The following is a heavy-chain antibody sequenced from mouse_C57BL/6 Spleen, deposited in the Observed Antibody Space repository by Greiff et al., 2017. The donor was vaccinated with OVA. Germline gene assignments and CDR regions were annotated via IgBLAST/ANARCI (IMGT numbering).Heavy chain of an antibody. Sequence: EVNVVESGGGLVQSGRSLRLSCATSGFTFSDFYMEWVRQAPGKGLEWIAASRNKANDYTTEYSASVKGRFIVSRDTSQSILYLQMNALRAEDTAIYYCARDAYDYGGFAYWGQGTLVTVSA. CDR3: ARDAYDYGGFAY. CDR2: SRNKANDYTT. V-gene: IGHV7-1*01. D-gene: IGHD2-4*01. J-gene: IGHJ3*01. CDR1: GFTFSDFY.